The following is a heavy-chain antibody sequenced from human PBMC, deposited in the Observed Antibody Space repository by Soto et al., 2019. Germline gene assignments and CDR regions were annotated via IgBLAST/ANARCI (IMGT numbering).Heavy chain of an antibody. J-gene: IGHJ4*02. CDR3: EADWGEVATFANFDY. CDR1: GFTFTSSA. D-gene: IGHD5-12*01. Sequence: QMQLVQSGPEVKKPGTSVKVSCKASGFTFTSSAVQWVRQARGQRLEWIGWIVVGSGNTNYAQKFQERVTITRDMSTSTAYMELSSLRSEDTAVYYCEADWGEVATFANFDYWGQGTLVTVSS. CDR2: IVVGSGNT. V-gene: IGHV1-58*01.